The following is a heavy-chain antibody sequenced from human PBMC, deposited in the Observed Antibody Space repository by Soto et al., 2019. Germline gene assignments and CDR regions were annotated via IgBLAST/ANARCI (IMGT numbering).Heavy chain of an antibody. V-gene: IGHV1-69*12. CDR1: GGTFSSYA. Sequence: QVQLVQSGAEVKKPGSSVKVSCKASGGTFSSYAISWVRQDPGQGLEWMGGTIPIFGTANYAQKFQGRVTITADESTSTAYMEVSSLRSEDTAVYYCARGDFYYDSSGYYGGFAYWGQGTLVTVSS. J-gene: IGHJ4*02. CDR3: ARGDFYYDSSGYYGGFAY. D-gene: IGHD3-22*01. CDR2: TIPIFGTA.